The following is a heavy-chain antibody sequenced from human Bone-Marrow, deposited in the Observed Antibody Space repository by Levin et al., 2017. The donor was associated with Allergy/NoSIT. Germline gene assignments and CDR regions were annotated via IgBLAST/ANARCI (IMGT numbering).Heavy chain of an antibody. Sequence: SETLSLTCTVSGGSISSSSYYWGWIRQPPGKGLEWIGSIYYSGSTYYNPSLKSRVTISVDTSKNQFSLKLSSVTAADTAVYYCARHAVLGYCSGGSCYPTGWFDPWGQGTLVTVSS. V-gene: IGHV4-39*01. D-gene: IGHD2-15*01. CDR2: IYYSGST. J-gene: IGHJ5*02. CDR3: ARHAVLGYCSGGSCYPTGWFDP. CDR1: GGSISSSSYY.